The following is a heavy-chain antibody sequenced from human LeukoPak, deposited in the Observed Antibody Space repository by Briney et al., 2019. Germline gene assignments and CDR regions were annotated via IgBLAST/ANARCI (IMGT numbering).Heavy chain of an antibody. CDR3: ARQQWLEQDVFDF. CDR1: GGSISSYY. V-gene: IGHV4-59*08. CDR2: FYYSGST. J-gene: IGHJ3*01. D-gene: IGHD6-19*01. Sequence: SETLSLTCTVSGGSISSYYWSWLRQPPGKGLEWIGYFYYSGSTTYNPSLKSRVTISGDTSKNQFSLKMSSVTAADTAVYYCARQQWLEQDVFDFWGQGTMVTVSS.